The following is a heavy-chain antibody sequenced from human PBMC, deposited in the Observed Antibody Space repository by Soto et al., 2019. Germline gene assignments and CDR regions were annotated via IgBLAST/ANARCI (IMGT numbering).Heavy chain of an antibody. V-gene: IGHV3-30*18. CDR2: ISHDGRTK. CDR1: GFTFSNYG. J-gene: IGHJ3*02. CDR3: AKDQPYYSI. Sequence: QEQLVESGGGVVQPGRSLRLSCAASGFTFSNYGMHWVRQAPGKGLEWVAVISHDGRTKYHADSVKGRVTISRDNSKNTLYLQMNSLRVEDTAVYYCAKDQPYYSIWVQGTMVTVSS. D-gene: IGHD3-10*01.